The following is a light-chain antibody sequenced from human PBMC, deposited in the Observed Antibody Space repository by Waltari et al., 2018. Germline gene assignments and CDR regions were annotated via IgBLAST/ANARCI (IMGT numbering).Light chain of an antibody. CDR2: GAS. CDR3: QQYCCSPRT. V-gene: IGKV3-20*01. Sequence: ECVFTQSPVLLSLSPAEGAPLSCSPIETVTSNYLAWYQLKPGLAPRLLIYGASSRATGIPDRFSGSGSGTDFTLTISRLEPEDFAVYYCQQYCCSPRTFGQGSKLEI. CDR1: ETVTSNY. J-gene: IGKJ2*01.